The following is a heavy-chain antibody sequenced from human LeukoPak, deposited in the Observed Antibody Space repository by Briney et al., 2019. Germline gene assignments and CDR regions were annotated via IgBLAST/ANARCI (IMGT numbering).Heavy chain of an antibody. CDR3: ASLAVAGLSEGY. CDR1: GGSISSDSYY. D-gene: IGHD6-19*01. CDR2: IYYSGST. Sequence: SETLSLTCTVSGGSISSDSYYWAWIRQPPGKGLEWIASIYYSGSTYYNPSLKSRVTISVDTSRNQFSLKLNSVTAADTAVYYCASLAVAGLSEGYWGQGTLVIVSS. V-gene: IGHV4-39*01. J-gene: IGHJ4*02.